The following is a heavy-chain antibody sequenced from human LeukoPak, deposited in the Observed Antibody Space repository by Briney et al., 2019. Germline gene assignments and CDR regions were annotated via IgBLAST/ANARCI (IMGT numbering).Heavy chain of an antibody. CDR2: ISSSGSTI. Sequence: GGSLRLSCAASGFTFSDYYMSWIRQAPGKGLEWVSYISSSGSTIYYADSVKGRFTISRDNAKNSLYLQMNSLRAEDTAVYYCASNSYGFPDAFDTWGQGTMVTVSS. D-gene: IGHD5-18*01. CDR1: GFTFSDYY. CDR3: ASNSYGFPDAFDT. J-gene: IGHJ3*02. V-gene: IGHV3-11*01.